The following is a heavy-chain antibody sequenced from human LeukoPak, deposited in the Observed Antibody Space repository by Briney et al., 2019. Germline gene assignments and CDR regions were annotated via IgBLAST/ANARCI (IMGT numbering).Heavy chain of an antibody. Sequence: GGSLRLSCAASGFTFSSYAMSWVRQAPGKGLEWVSAISGSGGSTYYADSVKGRFTISRDNSKNTLYLQMNSLRAEDTAVYAKDKVERYYFDYWGQGTLVTVSS. CDR2: ISGSGGST. CDR1: GFTFSSYA. D-gene: IGHD5-12*01. V-gene: IGHV3-23*01. CDR3: DKVERYYFDY. J-gene: IGHJ4*02.